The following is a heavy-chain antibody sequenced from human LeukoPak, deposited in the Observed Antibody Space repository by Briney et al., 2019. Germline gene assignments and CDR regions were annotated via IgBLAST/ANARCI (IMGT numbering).Heavy chain of an antibody. CDR1: GAPISSTIYY. J-gene: IGHJ4*02. D-gene: IGHD2-21*02. CDR3: ASGPWVTPFDY. Sequence: PSETLSLTCTVSGAPISSTIYYWGWIRQPPGKGLEWIGSVFYSENTYYNPSLKSRVTISVDTSKNQFSLNLNSVTAADAAVYFCASGPWVTPFDYWGQGTLVPVSS. V-gene: IGHV4-39*07. CDR2: VFYSENT.